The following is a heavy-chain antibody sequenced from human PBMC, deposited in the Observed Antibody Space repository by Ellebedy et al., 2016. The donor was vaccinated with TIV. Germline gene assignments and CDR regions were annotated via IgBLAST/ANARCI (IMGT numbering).Heavy chain of an antibody. Sequence: MPGGSLRLSCTVSGGSISSNNYYWGWVRQPPGKGLEWIGSVYYSVSTYYNPSLKSRVTISVDTSKNQFSLKLSSVTAADTAVYYCARHEAPPGSYISCWFDPWGQGTLVTVSS. J-gene: IGHJ5*02. CDR3: ARHEAPPGSYISCWFDP. CDR1: GGSISSNNYY. V-gene: IGHV4-39*01. D-gene: IGHD3-10*01. CDR2: VYYSVST.